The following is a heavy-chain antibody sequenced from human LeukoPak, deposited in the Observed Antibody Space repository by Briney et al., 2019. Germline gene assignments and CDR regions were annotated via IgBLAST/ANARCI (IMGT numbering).Heavy chain of an antibody. CDR2: ISQSSSYK. CDR3: AKDRRGYDY. J-gene: IGHJ4*02. Sequence: GGSLRLSCAASGFTFSSYSMNWVRQAPGKGLEWVSSISQSSSYKYYADSVKGRFTISRNNSKNTLYLQMNTLRARDPACIYVAKDRRGYDYWGQGTLVTVSS. D-gene: IGHD5-24*01. CDR1: GFTFSSYS. V-gene: IGHV3-21*01.